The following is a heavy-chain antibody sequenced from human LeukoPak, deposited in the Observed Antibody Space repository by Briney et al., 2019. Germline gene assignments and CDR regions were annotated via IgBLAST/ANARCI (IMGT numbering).Heavy chain of an antibody. J-gene: IGHJ6*03. Sequence: GGSLRLSCAASGFTFSSYWMSWVRQAPGKGLEWVANIKQDGSEKYYVDSVKGRFTISRDNAKNSLYLQMNSLRAEDTAVYYCAREICGSGWSNNYYYMDVWGKGTTVTVSS. V-gene: IGHV3-7*01. CDR3: AREICGSGWSNNYYYMDV. CDR2: IKQDGSEK. D-gene: IGHD6-19*01. CDR1: GFTFSSYW.